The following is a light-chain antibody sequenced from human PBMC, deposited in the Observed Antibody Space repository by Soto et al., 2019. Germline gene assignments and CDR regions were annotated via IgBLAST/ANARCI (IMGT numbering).Light chain of an antibody. CDR1: QSISSW. CDR2: RAS. CDR3: QQYDRASWT. V-gene: IGKV1-5*03. J-gene: IGKJ1*01. Sequence: DIQMTQSPSTLSASVGDRVIITCRASQSISSWLAWYQHKPGKAPNLLIYRASTIKSGIPSRFSGSGSGTEFTLTISSLQPDDFATYDCQQYDRASWTFGQGTKVEIK.